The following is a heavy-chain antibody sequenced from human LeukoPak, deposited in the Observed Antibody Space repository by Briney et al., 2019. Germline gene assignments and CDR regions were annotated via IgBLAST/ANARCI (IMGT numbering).Heavy chain of an antibody. V-gene: IGHV3-33*06. J-gene: IGHJ4*02. CDR1: GSTFSSYG. CDR3: AKSTYDSSGYWIDY. CDR2: IWYDGSNK. D-gene: IGHD3-22*01. Sequence: PGGSLRLSCAASGSTFSSYGMHWVRQAPGKGLEWVAVIWYDGSNKYYADSVKGRFTISRDNSKNTLYLQMNSLRAEDTAVYYCAKSTYDSSGYWIDYWGQGTLVTVSS.